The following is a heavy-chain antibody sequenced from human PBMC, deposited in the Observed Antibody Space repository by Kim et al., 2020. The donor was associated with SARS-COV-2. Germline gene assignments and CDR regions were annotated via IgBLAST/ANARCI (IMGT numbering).Heavy chain of an antibody. J-gene: IGHJ4*02. CDR3: TPTGGILTGYYKGY. D-gene: IGHD3-9*01. V-gene: IGHV3-73*01. Sequence: AASVKGRFTISRDDSKNTAYLQMNSLKTEDTAVYYCTPTGGILTGYYKGYWGQGTLVTVSS.